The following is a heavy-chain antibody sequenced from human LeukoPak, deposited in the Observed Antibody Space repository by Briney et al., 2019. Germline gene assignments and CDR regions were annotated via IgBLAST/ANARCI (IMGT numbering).Heavy chain of an antibody. V-gene: IGHV4-34*01. J-gene: IGHJ4*02. CDR2: INHSGST. CDR1: GGSFSGYY. Sequence: SETLSLTCSVYGGSFSGYYWRWIRQPPGKGLEWIGEINHSGSTNYNPSLKSRVTISVDTSKNQFSLKLSSVTGADTAVYYCARGVGYCSSTSCYAVGYYFDYWGQGTLVTVSS. D-gene: IGHD2-2*01. CDR3: ARGVGYCSSTSCYAVGYYFDY.